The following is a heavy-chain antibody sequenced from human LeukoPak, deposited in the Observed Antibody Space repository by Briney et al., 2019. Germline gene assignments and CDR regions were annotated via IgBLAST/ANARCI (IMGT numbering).Heavy chain of an antibody. CDR2: ISGGGGST. V-gene: IGHV3-23*01. D-gene: IGHD1-26*01. Sequence: PGGSLRLSCAASGFTFTSYSMNWVRQAPGKGLEWVSTISGGGGSTYYADSVKGRFTISRDNSKNMLYLQMSSLRAEDTAVYYCVKLVADTTNNHFDCWGQGALVTVSS. CDR1: GFTFTSYS. J-gene: IGHJ4*02. CDR3: VKLVADTTNNHFDC.